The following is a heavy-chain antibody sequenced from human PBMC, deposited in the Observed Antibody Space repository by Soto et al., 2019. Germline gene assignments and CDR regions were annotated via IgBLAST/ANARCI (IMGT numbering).Heavy chain of an antibody. V-gene: IGHV1-69*02. CDR1: GGTFSSYT. CDR3: ARARYCSSTSCYGPPYFDY. D-gene: IGHD2-2*01. Sequence: SVKVSCKASGGTFSSYTISWVRQAPGQGLEWMGRIIPILGIANYAQKFQGRVTITADKSTSTAYMELSSLRSEDTAVYYCARARYCSSTSCYGPPYFDYWGQGTLVTVSS. J-gene: IGHJ4*02. CDR2: IIPILGIA.